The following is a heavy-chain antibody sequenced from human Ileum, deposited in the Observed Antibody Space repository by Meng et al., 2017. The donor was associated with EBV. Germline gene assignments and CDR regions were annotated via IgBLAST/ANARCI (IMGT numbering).Heavy chain of an antibody. Sequence: VELVLSGSELREPGASVKVYCKASGYTFRSHAMSWVRQAPGQGLEWMGWINSNTGNSTYAQGFTGRFVFSLDTSVSTAYLHINSLKTEDTAVYYCAREVGQGWYYFDYWGQGTLVTVSS. CDR2: INSNTGNS. D-gene: IGHD6-19*01. J-gene: IGHJ4*02. CDR1: GYTFRSHA. CDR3: AREVGQGWYYFDY. V-gene: IGHV7-4-1*02.